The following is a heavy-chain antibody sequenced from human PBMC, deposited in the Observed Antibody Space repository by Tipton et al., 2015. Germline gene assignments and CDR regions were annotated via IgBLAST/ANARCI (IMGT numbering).Heavy chain of an antibody. D-gene: IGHD6-19*01. CDR2: ISWNSENI. Sequence: SLRLSCAASGFTFGDYAMHWVRQSPGKGLEWVSGISWNSENIGYADSVKGRFTISRDKAKNSLYLQMNSLRAEDTAVYYCARGQWLVNYWGQGTLVTVSS. V-gene: IGHV3-9*01. J-gene: IGHJ4*02. CDR1: GFTFGDYA. CDR3: ARGQWLVNY.